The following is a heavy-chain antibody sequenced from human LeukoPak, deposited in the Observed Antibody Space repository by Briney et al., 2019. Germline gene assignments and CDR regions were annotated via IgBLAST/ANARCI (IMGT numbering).Heavy chain of an antibody. CDR3: AREVYDFWSGNYYYYYGMDV. V-gene: IGHV3-33*01. J-gene: IGHJ6*02. D-gene: IGHD3-3*01. CDR1: GXTFSSYG. CDR2: IWYDGSNK. Sequence: PGRSLRLSCAASGXTFSSYGMHWVRQAPGKGLEWVAVIWYDGSNKYYADSVKGRFTISRDNSKNTLYLQMNSLRAEDTAVYYCAREVYDFWSGNYYYYYGMDVWGQGTTGTVSS.